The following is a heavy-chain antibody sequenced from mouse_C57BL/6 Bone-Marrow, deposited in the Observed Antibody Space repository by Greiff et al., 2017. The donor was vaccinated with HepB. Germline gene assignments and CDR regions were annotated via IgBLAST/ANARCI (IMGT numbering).Heavy chain of an antibody. D-gene: IGHD1-1*01. Sequence: VQLQQPGAELVKPGASVKLSCKASGYTFTSYWMHWVKQRPGRGLEWIGRIDPNSGGTKYNEKFKSKATLTVDKSSSTAYMQLSSLTSEDSAVYYCANTYITTVVDWYFDVWGTGTTVTVSS. CDR1: GYTFTSYW. CDR2: IDPNSGGT. V-gene: IGHV1-72*01. CDR3: ANTYITTVVDWYFDV. J-gene: IGHJ1*03.